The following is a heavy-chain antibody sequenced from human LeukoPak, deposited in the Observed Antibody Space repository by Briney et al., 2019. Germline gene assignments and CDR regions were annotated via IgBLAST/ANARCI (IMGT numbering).Heavy chain of an antibody. CDR2: IYYSGST. CDR1: GGSISSSIYY. D-gene: IGHD5-24*01. Sequence: SETLSLTCTVSGGSISSSIYYWGWIRQPPGKGLEWIGSIYYSGSTYYNPSLKSRDTISVDTSKNQFSLKLSSVTAADTAVYYCARHLLEMATTLSFDPWGQGTLVTVSS. J-gene: IGHJ5*02. V-gene: IGHV4-39*01. CDR3: ARHLLEMATTLSFDP.